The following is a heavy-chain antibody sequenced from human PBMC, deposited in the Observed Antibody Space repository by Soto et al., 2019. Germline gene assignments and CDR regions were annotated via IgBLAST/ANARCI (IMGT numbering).Heavy chain of an antibody. J-gene: IGHJ4*02. CDR2: ISYDGSNK. V-gene: IGHV3-30-3*01. D-gene: IGHD6-19*01. Sequence: LRLSCAASGFTFSSYAMHWVRQAPGKGLEWVAVISYDGSNKYYADSVKGRFTISRDNSKNTLYLQMNSLRAEDTAVYYCARGSIAVAGTGVVYWGQGTLVTVSS. CDR3: ARGSIAVAGTGVVY. CDR1: GFTFSSYA.